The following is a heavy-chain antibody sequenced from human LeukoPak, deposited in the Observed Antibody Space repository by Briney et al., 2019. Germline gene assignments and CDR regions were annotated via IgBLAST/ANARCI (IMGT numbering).Heavy chain of an antibody. Sequence: GGSLRLSCAASGFTFSTYGIHWVRQAPGKGLEWVAVIWYDGNKEYYTDSVKGRFTISRDNSKNTLYLQMNSLRAEDTAVYYCARVDSFCSGEGCYYYGMDVWGQGTTVTVSS. CDR3: ARVDSFCSGEGCYYYGMDV. V-gene: IGHV3-33*01. CDR2: IWYDGNKE. D-gene: IGHD2-15*01. CDR1: GFTFSTYG. J-gene: IGHJ6*02.